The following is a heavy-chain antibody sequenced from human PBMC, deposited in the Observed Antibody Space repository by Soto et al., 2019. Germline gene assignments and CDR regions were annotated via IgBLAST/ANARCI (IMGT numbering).Heavy chain of an antibody. D-gene: IGHD4-17*01. CDR3: ARDSVGDYPPYYFDY. J-gene: IGHJ4*02. V-gene: IGHV4-59*01. Sequence: SETLSLTCTVSGGSISSYYWSWIRQPPGKGLEWIGYIYYSGSTNYNPSLKSRVTISVDTSKNQFSLKLSSVTAADTAVYYCARDSVGDYPPYYFDYWGQGTLVTVSS. CDR1: GGSISSYY. CDR2: IYYSGST.